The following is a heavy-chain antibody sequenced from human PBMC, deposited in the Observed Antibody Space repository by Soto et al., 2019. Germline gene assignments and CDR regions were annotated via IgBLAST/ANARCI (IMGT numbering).Heavy chain of an antibody. CDR3: ARDEVPDVQNDAFDI. CDR1: GYAFTTYH. J-gene: IGHJ3*02. CDR2: IDPSDGTT. V-gene: IGHV1-46*04. Sequence: ASVKVSCKASGYAFTTYHMHWVRQAPGQGLEWMGMIDPSDGTTTYAQKLQGRVTMTRDTATSTVYMELSSLRSEDTAVYYCARDEVPDVQNDAFDIWGQGTMVT.